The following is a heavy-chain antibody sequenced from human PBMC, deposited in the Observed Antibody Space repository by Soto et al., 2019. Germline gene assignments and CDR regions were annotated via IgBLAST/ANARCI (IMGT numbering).Heavy chain of an antibody. CDR2: IYYSGST. D-gene: IGHD6-19*01. Sequence: PSETLSLTCTVSGVSISSYYWSWIRQPPGKGLEWIGYIYYSGSTNYNPSLKSRVTISVDTSKNQFSLKLSSVTAADTAVYYCARDQYDSSWFDYWGQGTLVTVSS. V-gene: IGHV4-59*01. CDR3: ARDQYDSSWFDY. J-gene: IGHJ4*02. CDR1: GVSISSYY.